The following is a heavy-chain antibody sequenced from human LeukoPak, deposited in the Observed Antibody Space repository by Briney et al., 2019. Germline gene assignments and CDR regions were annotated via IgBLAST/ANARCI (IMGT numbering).Heavy chain of an antibody. CDR3: ACGVPNYDILRIDY. D-gene: IGHD3-9*01. J-gene: IGHJ4*02. CDR1: GGTFSSYA. CDR2: IIPIFGTA. Sequence: SVKVSCKASGGTFSSYAISWVRQAPGQGLEWMGGIIPIFGTANYAQKFQGRVTITADESMSTAYMGLSSPRSEDTAVYYCACGVPNYDILRIDYWGQGTLVTVSS. V-gene: IGHV1-69*13.